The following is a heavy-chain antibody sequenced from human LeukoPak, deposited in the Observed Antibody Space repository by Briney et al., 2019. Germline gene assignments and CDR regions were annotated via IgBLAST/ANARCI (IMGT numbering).Heavy chain of an antibody. CDR2: INPNSGGT. Sequence: ASVKVSCKASGYTFTGYYMHWVRQAPGQGLEWMGWINPNSGGTNYAQKFQGRVTMTRDTSISTDYMELSRLRSDDTAVYYCARGCSGGSCYYYYYMDVWGKGTTVTVSS. D-gene: IGHD2-15*01. CDR3: ARGCSGGSCYYYYYMDV. J-gene: IGHJ6*03. V-gene: IGHV1-2*02. CDR1: GYTFTGYY.